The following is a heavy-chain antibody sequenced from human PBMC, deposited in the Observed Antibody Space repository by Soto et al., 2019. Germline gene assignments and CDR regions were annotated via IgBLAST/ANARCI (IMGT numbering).Heavy chain of an antibody. CDR3: ARQSTVVTFDAFDI. V-gene: IGHV4-39*01. Sequence: QLQLQESGPGLVKPSETLSLTCTVSGGSISSSSYYWGWIRQPPGKGLEWIGSIYYSGSTYYNPSLKSRVTISVDTSKNQFSLKLSSVTAADTAVYYCARQSTVVTFDAFDIWGQGTMVTVSS. J-gene: IGHJ3*02. CDR2: IYYSGST. CDR1: GGSISSSSYY. D-gene: IGHD4-17*01.